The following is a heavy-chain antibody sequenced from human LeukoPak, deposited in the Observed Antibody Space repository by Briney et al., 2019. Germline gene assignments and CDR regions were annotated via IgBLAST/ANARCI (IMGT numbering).Heavy chain of an antibody. V-gene: IGHV5-51*01. CDR1: GYSFTSYR. D-gene: IGHD5-18*01. Sequence: GESLKISCKGSGYSFTSYRIGWVRQMPGKGLEWMGIIYPGDSDTRYSPSFQGQVTISADKSISTAYLQWSSLKASDTAMYYCARCVDTAMVLFDYWGQGTLVTVSS. CDR3: ARCVDTAMVLFDY. CDR2: IYPGDSDT. J-gene: IGHJ4*02.